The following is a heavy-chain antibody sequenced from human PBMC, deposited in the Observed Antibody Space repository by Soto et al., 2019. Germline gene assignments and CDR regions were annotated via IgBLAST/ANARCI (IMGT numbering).Heavy chain of an antibody. CDR3: ARALIQLWPHYYYGMDV. D-gene: IGHD5-18*01. Sequence: SETLSLTCTVSGGSISSGDHYWSWIRQPPGKGLEWIGYIYYSGSTYHNPSLKSRVTISVDTSKNQFSLKLSSVTAADTAMYYCARALIQLWPHYYYGMDVWGQGTTVTVSS. V-gene: IGHV4-30-4*01. CDR2: IYYSGST. J-gene: IGHJ6*02. CDR1: GGSISSGDHY.